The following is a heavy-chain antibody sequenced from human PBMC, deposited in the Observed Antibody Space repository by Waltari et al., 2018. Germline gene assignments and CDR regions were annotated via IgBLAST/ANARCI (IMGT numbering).Heavy chain of an antibody. Sequence: QLQLQESGPGLVKPSETLSLTCTVSGGSISSSSYYWGWIRQPPGRGLEWIGCIYYSGRTYHIPSLKLRVTISVDTSKNQFSLKLSSVTAADTAVYYCAKGVVTAIDYYYYYGMDVWGQGTTVTVSS. CDR3: AKGVVTAIDYYYYYGMDV. J-gene: IGHJ6*02. CDR2: IYYSGRT. V-gene: IGHV4-39*01. CDR1: GGSISSSSYY. D-gene: IGHD2-21*02.